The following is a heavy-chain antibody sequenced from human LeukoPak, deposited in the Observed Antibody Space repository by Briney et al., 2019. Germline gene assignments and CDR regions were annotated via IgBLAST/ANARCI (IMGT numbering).Heavy chain of an antibody. CDR3: ARMIAVAGRRFDY. J-gene: IGHJ4*02. CDR1: GFTFSSYG. Sequence: PGGSLRLSCVTSGFTFSSYGMHWVRQAPGKGLEWVAFIRYDESNKYYADTVKGRFTISRDNSKNTLYLQMNSLRAEDTAVYYCARMIAVAGRRFDYWGQGTLVTVSS. CDR2: IRYDESNK. D-gene: IGHD6-19*01. V-gene: IGHV3-30*02.